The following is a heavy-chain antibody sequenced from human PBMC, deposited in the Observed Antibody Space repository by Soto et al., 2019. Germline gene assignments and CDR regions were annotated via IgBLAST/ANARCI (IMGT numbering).Heavy chain of an antibody. D-gene: IGHD3-3*01. CDR2: ISSSSSTI. CDR1: GFTFSSYS. CDR3: ASILEWSRTDYYYYGMDX. V-gene: IGHV3-48*02. Sequence: PGGSLRLSCAASGFTFSSYSMNWVRQAPGKGLEWVSYISSSSSTIYYADSVKGRFTISRDNAKNSLYLQMNSLRDEDTAVYYCASILEWSRTDYYYYGMDXWGQGTTVTVS. J-gene: IGHJ6*02.